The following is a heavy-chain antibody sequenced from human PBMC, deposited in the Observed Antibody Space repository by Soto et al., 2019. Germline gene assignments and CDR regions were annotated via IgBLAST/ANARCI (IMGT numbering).Heavy chain of an antibody. J-gene: IGHJ2*01. V-gene: IGHV4-4*02. CDR1: GDSISSNRW. CDR3: AAGGSYCSTNGSLDWCVDL. CDR2: IYHSGTT. Sequence: QVQLQESGPGLVRASGTLSLTCAVSGDSISSNRWWRWVRQPPGKGLEWMGEIYHSGTTNYNPSLKIRVTIPVAKSKNKFSRNLTSVTAADTAGYYCAAGGSYCSTNGSLDWCVDLWGRGTLVHASS. D-gene: IGHD2-2*01.